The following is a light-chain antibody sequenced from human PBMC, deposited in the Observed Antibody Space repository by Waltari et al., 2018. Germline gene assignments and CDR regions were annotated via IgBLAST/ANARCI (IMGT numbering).Light chain of an antibody. CDR3: AAWDDSLSAVP. CDR1: NSNIGSNY. V-gene: IGLV1-47*01. Sequence: QSVLTQPPSTSGTPGQRVTISCSGSNSNIGSNYVYWYQQVPGMAPKLLIYKNKQRPAGVPDRFSCSKSGNAGSLAISALRSEDEADYYCAAWDDSLSAVPFGGGTKVTVL. J-gene: IGLJ2*01. CDR2: KNK.